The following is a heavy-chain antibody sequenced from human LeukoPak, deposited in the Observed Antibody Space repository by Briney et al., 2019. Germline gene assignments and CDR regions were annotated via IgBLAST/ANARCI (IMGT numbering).Heavy chain of an antibody. CDR1: GYTLTELF. Sequence: GASVKVSCKVSGYTLTELFMHWVRQAPGKGLEWMGGSDPEDGETIYAQKFQGRVTMTEDTSTDTAYMELSSLRSEDTAVYYCATVYGDYPYYYYGMDVWGQGTTVTVSS. J-gene: IGHJ6*02. CDR3: ATVYGDYPYYYYGMDV. V-gene: IGHV1-24*01. CDR2: SDPEDGET. D-gene: IGHD4-17*01.